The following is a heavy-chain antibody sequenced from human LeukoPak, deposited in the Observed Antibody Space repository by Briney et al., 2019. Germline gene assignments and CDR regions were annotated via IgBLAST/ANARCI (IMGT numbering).Heavy chain of an antibody. D-gene: IGHD3-10*01. CDR1: GGSFSGYY. CDR3: ARFYHRGLRLNGFLDY. CDR2: INHSGST. V-gene: IGHV4-34*01. Sequence: KPSETLSLTCAVYGGSFSGYYWSWIRQPPGKGLERIGEINHSGSTNYNPSLKSRVTISVDTSKNQFSLKLSSVTAADTAVYYCARFYHRGLRLNGFLDYWGQGTLVTVSS. J-gene: IGHJ4*02.